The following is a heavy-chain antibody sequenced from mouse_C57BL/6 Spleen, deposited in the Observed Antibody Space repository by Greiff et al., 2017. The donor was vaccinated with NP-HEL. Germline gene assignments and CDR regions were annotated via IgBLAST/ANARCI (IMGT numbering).Heavy chain of an antibody. Sequence: EVQLQQSGPELVKPGASVKISCKASGYTFTDYYMNWVKQSHGKSLEWIGDINPNNGGTSYNQKFKGKATLTVDKSSSTAYMELRSLTSEDSAVYYCAIGQLRLQDYFDYWGQGTTLTVSS. V-gene: IGHV1-26*01. CDR1: GYTFTDYY. CDR3: AIGQLRLQDYFDY. D-gene: IGHD3-2*02. CDR2: INPNNGGT. J-gene: IGHJ2*01.